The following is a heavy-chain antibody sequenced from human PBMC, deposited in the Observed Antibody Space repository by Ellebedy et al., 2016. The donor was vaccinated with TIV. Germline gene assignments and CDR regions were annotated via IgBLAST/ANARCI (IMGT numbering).Heavy chain of an antibody. CDR3: ARAPRRWAVADDWYFDL. D-gene: IGHD6-19*01. V-gene: IGHV1-18*01. Sequence: AASVKVSCKASGYTFTSYGISWVRQAPGQGLEWMGWISAYNGNTNYAQKLQGRVTMTTDTSTSTAYMELRSLRSDDTAVYYCARAPRRWAVADDWYFDLWGRGTLVTVSS. CDR2: ISAYNGNT. CDR1: GYTFTSYG. J-gene: IGHJ2*01.